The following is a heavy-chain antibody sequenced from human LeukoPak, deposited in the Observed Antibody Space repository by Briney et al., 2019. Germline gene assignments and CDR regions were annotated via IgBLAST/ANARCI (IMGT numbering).Heavy chain of an antibody. CDR2: IRSNAYGGTT. D-gene: IGHD3-9*01. Sequence: GGSLRLSCTASGFTFGDYAMSWVRQAPGKGLEWVGFIRSNAYGGTTEYAASVKGRFTISRDDSKSIAYLQMNSLKTEDTAVYYCTSPYDILTGYYREDWFDPWGQGTLVTVSS. J-gene: IGHJ5*02. CDR1: GFTFGDYA. CDR3: TSPYDILTGYYREDWFDP. V-gene: IGHV3-49*04.